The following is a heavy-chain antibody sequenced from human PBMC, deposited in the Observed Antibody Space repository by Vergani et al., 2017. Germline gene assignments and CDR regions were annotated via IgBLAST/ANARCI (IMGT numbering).Heavy chain of an antibody. CDR1: GFSFSSYS. CDR2: ISGSSSYV. D-gene: IGHD2/OR15-2a*01. CDR3: ARGLWDCNQIGGSPPSY. J-gene: IGHJ4*02. V-gene: IGHV3-21*01. Sequence: VQLVESGGGVVQPGGSLRLSCAASGFSFSSYSMNWVRQAPGKGLEWVASISGSSSYVFYRDSVEGRFTITRDNDKKSVYLQMNSLRAEDTAMYFCARGLWDCNQIGGSPPSYWGQGTQVTVSS.